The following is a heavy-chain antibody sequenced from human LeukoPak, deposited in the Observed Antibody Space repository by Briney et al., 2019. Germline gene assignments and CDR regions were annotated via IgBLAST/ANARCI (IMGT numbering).Heavy chain of an antibody. D-gene: IGHD2-2*01. V-gene: IGHV4-30-2*01. CDR1: GGSISSGGYS. CDR2: IYHSGST. CDR3: AGGPQGYCSSTSCHGWFDP. J-gene: IGHJ5*02. Sequence: PSETLSLTCAVSGGSISSGGYSWSWIRQPPGKGLEWIGYIYHSGSTYYNPSLKSRVTISVDRSKNQFSLKLSSVTPADTAVYYCAGGPQGYCSSTSCHGWFDPWGQGTLVTVSS.